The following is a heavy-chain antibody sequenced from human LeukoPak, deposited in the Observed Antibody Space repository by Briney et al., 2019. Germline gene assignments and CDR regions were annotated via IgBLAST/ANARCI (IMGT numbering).Heavy chain of an antibody. CDR2: ISSSSSHI. CDR3: TRDRSRAEDD. V-gene: IGHV3-21*01. CDR1: GFTFSSYR. J-gene: IGHJ4*02. D-gene: IGHD1-14*01. Sequence: KPGGSLRLSCATSGFTFSSYRMNWVRQAPGKGLEWVSSISSSSSHIYYADSVKGRFTISRDNANNLLYLQMNSLRGEDTAVYYCTRDRSRAEDDWGQGTLVTVSS.